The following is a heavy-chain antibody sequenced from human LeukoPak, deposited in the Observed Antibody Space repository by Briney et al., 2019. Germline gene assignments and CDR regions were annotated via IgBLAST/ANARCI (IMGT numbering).Heavy chain of an antibody. J-gene: IGHJ3*02. CDR1: GGSISSYY. Sequence: SETLSLTCTVSGGSISSYYWSWIRQPAGKGLEWIWRIYTSGSTNYNPSLKSRVTMSVDTSKNQFSLKLSSVTAADTAVYYCAGVPAAIRGDAFDIWGQGTMVTVSS. D-gene: IGHD2-2*02. V-gene: IGHV4-4*07. CDR2: IYTSGST. CDR3: AGVPAAIRGDAFDI.